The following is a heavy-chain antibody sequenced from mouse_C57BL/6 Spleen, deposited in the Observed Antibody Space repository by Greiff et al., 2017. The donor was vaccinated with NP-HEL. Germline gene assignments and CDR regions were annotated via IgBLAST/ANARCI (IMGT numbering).Heavy chain of an antibody. J-gene: IGHJ2*01. D-gene: IGHD1-1*01. CDR1: GYTFTDYY. V-gene: IGHV1-76*01. CDR2: IYPGSGNT. CDR3: ARGDYYGSSYDYFDY. Sequence: VQLQQSGAELVRPGASVKLSCKASGYTFTDYYINWVKQRPGQGLEWIARIYPGSGNTYYNEKFKGKATLTAEKSSSTAYMQLSSLTSEDSAVYFGARGDYYGSSYDYFDYWGQGTTLTVSS.